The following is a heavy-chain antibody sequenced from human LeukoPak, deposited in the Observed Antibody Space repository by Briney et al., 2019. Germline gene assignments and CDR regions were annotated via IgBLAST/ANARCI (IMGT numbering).Heavy chain of an antibody. J-gene: IGHJ4*02. CDR2: IWYDGSNK. CDR1: GFTVSYNY. CDR3: ARDGPTAYYFDY. Sequence: GGSLRLSCAASGFTVSYNYMSWVRQAPGKGLEWVAVIWYDGSNKYYADSVKGRFTISRDNSKNTLYLQMNSLRAEDTAVYYCARDGPTAYYFDYWGQGTLVTVSS. V-gene: IGHV3-33*08. D-gene: IGHD2-21*02.